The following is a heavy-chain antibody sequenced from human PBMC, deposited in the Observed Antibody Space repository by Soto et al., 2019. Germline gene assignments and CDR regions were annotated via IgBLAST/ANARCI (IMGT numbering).Heavy chain of an antibody. J-gene: IGHJ6*02. CDR1: GFTFSSYD. D-gene: IGHD6-19*01. Sequence: PGGSLRLSCAASGFTFSSYDMHWVRQATGKGLEWVSAIGTAGDTYYPGSVKGRFTISRENAKNSLYLQMNSLRAGDTAVYYCARSGSGWLYYYYGMDVWGQGTTVTVSS. V-gene: IGHV3-13*01. CDR3: ARSGSGWLYYYYGMDV. CDR2: IGTAGDT.